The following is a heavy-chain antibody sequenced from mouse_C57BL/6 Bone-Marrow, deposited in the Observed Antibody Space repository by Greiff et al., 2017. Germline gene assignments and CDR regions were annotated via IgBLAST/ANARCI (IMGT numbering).Heavy chain of an antibody. J-gene: IGHJ2*01. Sequence: QVQLQQPGAELVKPGASVKVSCKASGYTFTSYWMHWVKQRPGQGLEWIGRITPSDSDTNYNQKFKGKATLTVDKSSSTAYMQLSSLTSEGSAVYYCAISSYYGSIFDYWGQGTTLTVSS. V-gene: IGHV1-74*01. CDR1: GYTFTSYW. CDR2: ITPSDSDT. D-gene: IGHD1-1*01. CDR3: AISSYYGSIFDY.